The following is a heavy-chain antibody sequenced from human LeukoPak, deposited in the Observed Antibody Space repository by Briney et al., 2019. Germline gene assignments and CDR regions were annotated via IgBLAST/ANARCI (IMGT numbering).Heavy chain of an antibody. Sequence: SGGSLRLSCVASGFTFSSYAMSWVRQAAGKGLEWVSSTSSSGETTYYADSVKGRFTISRDNSRNTLYLQMNSLRAEDTAVYYCAKDRPNYYGTNGQYYRRDGDCWGQGTLVTVSS. V-gene: IGHV3-23*01. J-gene: IGHJ5*01. CDR2: TSSSGETT. CDR3: AKDRPNYYGTNGQYYRRDGDC. D-gene: IGHD3-22*01. CDR1: GFTFSSYA.